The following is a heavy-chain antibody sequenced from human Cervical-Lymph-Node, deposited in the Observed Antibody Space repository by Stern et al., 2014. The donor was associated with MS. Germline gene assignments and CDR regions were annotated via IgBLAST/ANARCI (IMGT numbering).Heavy chain of an antibody. J-gene: IGHJ4*02. Sequence: QVQLVQSGAEVKKPGASVKVSCKASGYPFTGYTMHWVRQAPGQRLEWMGWINAANGNTKYSEKFLGRLTITNDASASTAYMELSSLRSEDTAIYYCARLRASGYSYGYGFDYWGQGTLVTVSS. CDR2: INAANGNT. CDR1: GYPFTGYT. V-gene: IGHV1-3*01. D-gene: IGHD5-18*01. CDR3: ARLRASGYSYGYGFDY.